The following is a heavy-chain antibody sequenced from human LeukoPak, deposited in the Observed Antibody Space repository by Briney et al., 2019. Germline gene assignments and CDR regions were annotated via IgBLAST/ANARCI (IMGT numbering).Heavy chain of an antibody. Sequence: GGSLRLSCAASAFTFSSYAMSWVRQAPGKGLEWVSAISAGGGSTYYADSVKGRFTISRDNSKSTLPLQMNSLRAEDTAVYYCAKTTSYDIWSCADWYFDIWGRGTLVTVSS. V-gene: IGHV3-23*01. CDR1: AFTFSSYA. D-gene: IGHD3-3*01. J-gene: IGHJ2*01. CDR3: AKTTSYDIWSCADWYFDI. CDR2: ISAGGGST.